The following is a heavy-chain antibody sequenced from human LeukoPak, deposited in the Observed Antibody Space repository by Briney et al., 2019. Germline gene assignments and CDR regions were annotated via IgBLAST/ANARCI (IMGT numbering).Heavy chain of an antibody. D-gene: IGHD3-10*01. CDR2: ISSSSSYI. J-gene: IGHJ5*02. V-gene: IGHV3-21*01. CDR3: AAVLWFGELPNL. CDR1: GFTFTSYS. Sequence: GGSLRLSCTASGFTFTSYSMNWVRQAPGKGLEWVASISSSSSYINYAQAVKGRFTISRDNAKNSLYLQMNSLRAEDTAVYYCAAVLWFGELPNLWGQGTLVTVSS.